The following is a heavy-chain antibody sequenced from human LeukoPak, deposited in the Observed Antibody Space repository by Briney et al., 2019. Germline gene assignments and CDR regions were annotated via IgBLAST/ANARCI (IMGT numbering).Heavy chain of an antibody. J-gene: IGHJ4*02. D-gene: IGHD3-10*01. CDR1: GGSISSSSYY. Sequence: SETLSLTCTVSGGSISSSSYYWGWIRQPPGKGLEWIGEINHSGSTNYNPSLKSRVTISVDASKNQFSLKLSSVTAADTAVYYCARELPYTRRLDYWGQGTLVTVSS. V-gene: IGHV4-39*07. CDR2: INHSGST. CDR3: ARELPYTRRLDY.